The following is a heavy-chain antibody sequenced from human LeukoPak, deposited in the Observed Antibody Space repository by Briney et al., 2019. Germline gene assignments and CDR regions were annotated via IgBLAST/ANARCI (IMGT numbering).Heavy chain of an antibody. D-gene: IGHD1-14*01. J-gene: IGHJ3*02. V-gene: IGHV4-59*02. CDR1: DASVSGHY. CDR2: ISHIGST. CDR3: ARDRISINALDM. Sequence: KPSETLSLTCTVSDASVSGHYLTWLRQPPGKGLEWIGYISHIGSTNYNPSLKSRLTISVDTSKNQFSLKLTSVTAADTAVYYCARDRISINALDMWGQGTMVTVSS.